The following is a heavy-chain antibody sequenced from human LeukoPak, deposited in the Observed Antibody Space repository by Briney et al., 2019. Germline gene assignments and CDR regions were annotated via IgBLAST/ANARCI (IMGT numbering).Heavy chain of an antibody. D-gene: IGHD6-13*01. J-gene: IGHJ3*01. CDR3: ARISSSNWYNERGAFDV. V-gene: IGHV4-38-2*02. CDR2: IDHSGST. Sequence: SETLSLTCTVSGYSISSGYYWGWIRQPPGKGLEWTGSIDHSGSTYYSPSLKSRVTISVDTSKNQFSLKLRSVTAADTAVYYCARISSSNWYNERGAFDVWGQGTMVTVSS. CDR1: GYSISSGYY.